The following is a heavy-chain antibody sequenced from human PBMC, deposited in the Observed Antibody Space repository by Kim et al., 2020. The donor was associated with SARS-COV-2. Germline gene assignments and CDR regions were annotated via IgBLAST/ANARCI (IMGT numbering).Heavy chain of an antibody. D-gene: IGHD5-18*01. J-gene: IGHJ6*03. V-gene: IGHV3-49*03. CDR2: IRSKAYGGTT. CDR1: GFTFGDYA. CDR3: TRGNWGYSYVGVYYYYYMDV. Sequence: GGSLRLSCTASGFTFGDYAMSWFRQAPGKGLEWVGFIRSKAYGGTTEYAASVKGRFTISRDDSKSIAYLQMNSLKTEDTAVYYCTRGNWGYSYVGVYYYYYMDVWGKGTTVTVSS.